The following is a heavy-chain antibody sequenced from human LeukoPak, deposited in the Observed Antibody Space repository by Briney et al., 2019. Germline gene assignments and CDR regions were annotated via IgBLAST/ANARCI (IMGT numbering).Heavy chain of an antibody. V-gene: IGHV1-18*01. D-gene: IGHD4-17*01. Sequence: ASVKVSCKTSGYTFNSYGVTWVRQAPGQGLERMGWISAYNGNTNYAQKLQGRVTMTTDTSTSTAYMELRSLRSDDTAVYYCARDNGDYVDYWGQGTLVTVSS. CDR2: ISAYNGNT. CDR3: ARDNGDYVDY. J-gene: IGHJ4*02. CDR1: GYTFNSYG.